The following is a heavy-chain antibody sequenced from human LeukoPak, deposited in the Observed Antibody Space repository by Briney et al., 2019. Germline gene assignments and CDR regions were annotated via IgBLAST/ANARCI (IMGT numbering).Heavy chain of an antibody. J-gene: IGHJ4*02. CDR1: GYTFTSNG. CDR2: ISAYNGNT. Sequence: ASVKVSCKASGYTFTSNGISWLRQAPGQGLERMGWISAYNGNTNYAQKLQGRVTITADESTSTAYIELSSLRSEDTAVYYCAREYYDSSGYYRIDYWGQGTLVTVSS. V-gene: IGHV1-18*01. D-gene: IGHD3-22*01. CDR3: AREYYDSSGYYRIDY.